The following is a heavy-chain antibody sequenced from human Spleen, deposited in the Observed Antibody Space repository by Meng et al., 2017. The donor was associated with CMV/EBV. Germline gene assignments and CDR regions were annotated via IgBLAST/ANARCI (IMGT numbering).Heavy chain of an antibody. Sequence: VWGRGRRKRSETLSPRRALARGSSDSYYVGGAGTPAGKVREWIGRIDTSGSTTYNPCFKSRVTMSVDTSKSQFSLKLSSVTAADTAVYYCARGGYSSGWWGLLDYWGQGTLVTVSS. D-gene: IGHD6-19*01. J-gene: IGHJ4*02. V-gene: IGHV4-4*07. CDR3: ARGGYSSGWWGLLDY. CDR1: RGSSDSYY. CDR2: IDTSGST.